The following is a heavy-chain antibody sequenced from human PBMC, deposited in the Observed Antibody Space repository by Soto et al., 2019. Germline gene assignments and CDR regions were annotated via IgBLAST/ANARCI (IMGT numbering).Heavy chain of an antibody. CDR3: ATIFGVVTDPFNY. CDR2: IYYSGST. CDR1: GGSISSSSYY. J-gene: IGHJ4*02. D-gene: IGHD3-3*01. V-gene: IGHV4-39*01. Sequence: SETLSLTCTVSGGSISSSSYYWGWIRQPPGKGLEWIGSIYYSGSTYYNPSLKSRVTISVDTSKNQFSLKLSSVTAADTAVYYCATIFGVVTDPFNYWGQGTLVTVSS.